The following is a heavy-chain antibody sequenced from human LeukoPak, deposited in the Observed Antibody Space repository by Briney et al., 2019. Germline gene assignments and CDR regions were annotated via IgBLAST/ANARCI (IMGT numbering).Heavy chain of an antibody. Sequence: ASVKVSCKASGGTFSSYAISWVRQAPGQGLEWMRRIIPILGIANYAQKFQGRVTITADKSTSTAYMELSSLRSEDTAVYYCASLTDDYYFDYWGQGTLVTVSS. J-gene: IGHJ4*02. CDR1: GGTFSSYA. CDR3: ASLTDDYYFDY. V-gene: IGHV1-69*04. D-gene: IGHD1-1*01. CDR2: IIPILGIA.